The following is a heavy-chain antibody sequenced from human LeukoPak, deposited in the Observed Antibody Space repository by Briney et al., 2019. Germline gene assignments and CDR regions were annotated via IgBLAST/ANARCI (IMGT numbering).Heavy chain of an antibody. Sequence: GGSQRLSCAVSGFTFSSYAMSWVRQAPGKGLEWVSAISGSGGSTYYADSVKGRFTISRDNSKNTLYLQMNSLRAEDTAVYYCAKDGDVLLWFGEFTNWFDPWGQGTLVTVSS. V-gene: IGHV3-23*01. CDR2: ISGSGGST. D-gene: IGHD3-10*01. CDR3: AKDGDVLLWFGEFTNWFDP. J-gene: IGHJ5*02. CDR1: GFTFSSYA.